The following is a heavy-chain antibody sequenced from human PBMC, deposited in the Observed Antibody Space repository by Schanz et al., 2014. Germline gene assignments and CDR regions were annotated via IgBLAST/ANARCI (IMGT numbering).Heavy chain of an antibody. V-gene: IGHV3-23*04. CDR1: GFTFDPYA. D-gene: IGHD6-13*01. CDR2: ISSSGSTI. Sequence: VPLVESGGGVVQPGGSLRLSCAASGFTFDPYAMHWLRQSPGKGLEWVSYISSSGSTIYYADSVKGRFTISRDNSKNTLDLQMNSLRAEDTAIYYCAKDLAAVGVFDYWGQGSLVTVSP. CDR3: AKDLAAVGVFDY. J-gene: IGHJ4*02.